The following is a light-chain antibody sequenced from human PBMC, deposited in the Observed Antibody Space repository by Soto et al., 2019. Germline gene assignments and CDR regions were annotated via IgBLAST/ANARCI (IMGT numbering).Light chain of an antibody. J-gene: IGKJ1*01. CDR2: AAS. CDR3: QQYYVYPRT. V-gene: IGKV1-8*01. Sequence: AIRMTQSPSSLSAYTGDRVTITCRASQAISSYLAWYQQKPGKAPKLLIFAASTLQSGVPSRFSGGGSGTDFTLTISCLQSEDFATYYCQQYYVYPRTFGQGTKVEI. CDR1: QAISSY.